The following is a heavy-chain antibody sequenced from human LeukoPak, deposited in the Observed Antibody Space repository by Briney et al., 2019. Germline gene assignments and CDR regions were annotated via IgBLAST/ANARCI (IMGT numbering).Heavy chain of an antibody. CDR1: GFTFSSYE. Sequence: PGGSLRLSCAAPGFTFSSYEMNWVRQAPGKGLEWVSYMSSSGSSIYYADSVKGRFTISRDNAKNSLYLQMNSLRAEDTAVYYCARGVNYYDSSGYYFSYWGQGTLVTVSS. V-gene: IGHV3-48*03. CDR3: ARGVNYYDSSGYYFSY. D-gene: IGHD3-22*01. CDR2: MSSSGSSI. J-gene: IGHJ4*02.